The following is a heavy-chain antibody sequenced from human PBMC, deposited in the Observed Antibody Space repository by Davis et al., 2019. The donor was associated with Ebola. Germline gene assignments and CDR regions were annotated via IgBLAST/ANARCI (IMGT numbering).Heavy chain of an antibody. V-gene: IGHV3-7*03. D-gene: IGHD4-17*01. J-gene: IGHJ3*02. CDR3: ARGLSYGDSTLGAFDI. CDR2: IKEDGSDK. Sequence: GGSLRLSCAASGFTFSSYWMSWVRQAPGKGLEWVANIKEDGSDKYYVDSVKGRFTISRDNAKNSLYLQMNSLRAEDTAVYRCARGLSYGDSTLGAFDIWGQGTMVTVSS. CDR1: GFTFSSYW.